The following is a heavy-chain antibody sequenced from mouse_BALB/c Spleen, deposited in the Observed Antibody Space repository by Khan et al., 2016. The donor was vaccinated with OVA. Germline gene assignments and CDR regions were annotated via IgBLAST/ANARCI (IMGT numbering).Heavy chain of an antibody. V-gene: IGHV1-5*01. CDR2: IYPGNTDT. J-gene: IGHJ3*01. CDR1: GYTFTSYW. CDR3: TRRNWDVAWFAY. Sequence: VQLQQPGTVLARPGASVKMSCKASGYTFTSYWIHWIKQRPGQGLEWIGDIYPGNTDTNYNQKFKGKAKLTAVTSTSTAYMELNSLTNEDSVVYYGTRRNWDVAWFAYWGQGTLVTVSA. D-gene: IGHD4-1*01.